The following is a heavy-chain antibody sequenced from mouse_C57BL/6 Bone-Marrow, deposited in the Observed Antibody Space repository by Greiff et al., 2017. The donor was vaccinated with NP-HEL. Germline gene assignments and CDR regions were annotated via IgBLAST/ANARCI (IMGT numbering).Heavy chain of an antibody. J-gene: IGHJ2*01. V-gene: IGHV5-17*01. CDR1: GFTFSDYG. CDR2: ISSGSSTI. D-gene: IGHD2-3*01. Sequence: EVKLVESGGGLVKPGGSLKLSCAASGFTFSDYGMHWVRQAPEKGLEWVAYISSGSSTIYYADTVKGRFTISRDNAKNTLFLQMTILRSEDTAMYYCARDCYYDSFYYWGQGTTLTVSS. CDR3: ARDCYYDSFYY.